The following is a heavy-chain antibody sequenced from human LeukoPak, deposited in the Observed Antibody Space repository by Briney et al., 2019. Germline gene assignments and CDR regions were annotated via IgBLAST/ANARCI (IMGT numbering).Heavy chain of an antibody. D-gene: IGHD3-10*01. CDR1: GFTFSSYA. CDR3: VKYHRPGEEPPGYFDY. V-gene: IGHV3-23*01. Sequence: GGSLRLSCAVSGFTFSSYAMSWVRQAPGKGLEWVSALSGSGGSTYYADSVKGRFTISRDNSKNTLFLQMNGLRAEGTAIYFCVKYHRPGEEPPGYFDYWGQGTLVTVSS. CDR2: LSGSGGST. J-gene: IGHJ4*02.